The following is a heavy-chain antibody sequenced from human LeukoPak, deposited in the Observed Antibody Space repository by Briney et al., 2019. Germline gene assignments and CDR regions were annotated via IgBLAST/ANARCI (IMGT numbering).Heavy chain of an antibody. CDR1: GYTFTGYY. J-gene: IGHJ4*02. D-gene: IGHD6-13*01. Sequence: ASVKVSCKASGYTFTGYYMHRVRQAPGQGLEWMGWINPNSGGTNYAQKFQGRVTMTRDTSISTAYMELSRLRSDDTAVYYCASLYSSSWYYFDYWGQGTLVTVSS. V-gene: IGHV1-2*02. CDR2: INPNSGGT. CDR3: ASLYSSSWYYFDY.